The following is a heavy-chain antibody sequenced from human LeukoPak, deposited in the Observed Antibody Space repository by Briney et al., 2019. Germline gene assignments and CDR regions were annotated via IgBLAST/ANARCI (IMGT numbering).Heavy chain of an antibody. J-gene: IGHJ6*04. CDR3: ARGRRYSYGYKYYYYGMDA. V-gene: IGHV4-34*01. CDR2: INHSGST. Sequence: SETLSLTCAVYGGSFSGYYWSWIRQPPGKGLEWIGEINHSGSTNYNPSLKSRVTISVDTSKNQFSLKLSSVTAADTAVYYCARGRRYSYGYKYYYYGMDAWGKGTTVTVYS. CDR1: GGSFSGYY. D-gene: IGHD5-18*01.